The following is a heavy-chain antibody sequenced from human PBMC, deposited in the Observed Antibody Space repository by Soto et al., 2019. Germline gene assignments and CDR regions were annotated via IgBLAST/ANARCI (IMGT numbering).Heavy chain of an antibody. CDR1: GFSFDDYA. Sequence: SLRVSGAASGFSFDDYAMHWVRQAPGKGLEWVTGISWNSGTIGYADSVKGRFTISRDNAKNSLYLQMNSLRAEDTALYYCARDVWSRASGPPDSWGQGTLVTVSS. CDR3: ARDVWSRASGPPDS. D-gene: IGHD3-10*01. CDR2: ISWNSGTI. J-gene: IGHJ4*02. V-gene: IGHV3-9*01.